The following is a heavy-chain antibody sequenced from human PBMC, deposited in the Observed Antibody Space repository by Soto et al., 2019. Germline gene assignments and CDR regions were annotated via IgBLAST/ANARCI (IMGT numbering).Heavy chain of an antibody. D-gene: IGHD6-6*01. V-gene: IGHV3-30*18. CDR3: AKDRELAARVDAFDI. Sequence: SCKASGYTFSSYGMHWVRQAPGKGLEWVAVISCNGSNKYYADSVKGRFTISRDNSKNTLYLQMNSLRAEDTAVYYCAKDRELAARVDAFDIWGQGTMVTVSS. CDR2: ISCNGSNK. J-gene: IGHJ3*02. CDR1: GYTFSSYG.